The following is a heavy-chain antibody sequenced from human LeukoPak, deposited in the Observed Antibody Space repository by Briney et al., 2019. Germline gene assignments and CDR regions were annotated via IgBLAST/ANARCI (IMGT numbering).Heavy chain of an antibody. V-gene: IGHV4-59*01. CDR1: GGSISSYY. D-gene: IGHD3-22*01. CDR2: IYYSGST. Sequence: SETLSLTCTVSGGSISSYYWSWIRQPPGKGLEWIGYIYYSGSTNCNPSLKSRVTISVDTSKNQFSLKLSSVTAADTAVYYCARADYDSGTRLYGMDVWGQGTTVTVSS. CDR3: ARADYDSGTRLYGMDV. J-gene: IGHJ6*02.